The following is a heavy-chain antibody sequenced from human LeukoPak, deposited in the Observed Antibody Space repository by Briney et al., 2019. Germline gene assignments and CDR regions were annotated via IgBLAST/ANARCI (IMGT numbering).Heavy chain of an antibody. D-gene: IGHD6-6*01. CDR2: LNRSGST. Sequence: PSETLSLTCSVYSGSFSGYYWSWLRQPPGQGLVWIGELNRSGSTNYNQSLKSRVTISVDTCKNQFSLELSAVTAADTAVYYCARGGGYSSSSGNVYYYMDVWGKGTTVTVSS. CDR3: ARGGGYSSSSGNVYYYMDV. CDR1: SGSFSGYY. V-gene: IGHV4-34*01. J-gene: IGHJ6*03.